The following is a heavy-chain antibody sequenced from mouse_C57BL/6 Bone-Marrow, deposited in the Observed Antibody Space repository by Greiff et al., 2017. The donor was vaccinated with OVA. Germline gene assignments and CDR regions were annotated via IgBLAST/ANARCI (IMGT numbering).Heavy chain of an antibody. D-gene: IGHD2-5*01. V-gene: IGHV1-42*01. Sequence: VQLQQSGPELVKPGASVKISFKASGYSFTGYYMNWVKQSPEKSLVWIGEINPSTGGTTYNQKFKAKATLTVDKSSSTAYMQLKSLTSEDSAVYYCARKSYYSNYDYWGQGTTLTVSS. CDR1: GYSFTGYY. J-gene: IGHJ2*01. CDR2: INPSTGGT. CDR3: ARKSYYSNYDY.